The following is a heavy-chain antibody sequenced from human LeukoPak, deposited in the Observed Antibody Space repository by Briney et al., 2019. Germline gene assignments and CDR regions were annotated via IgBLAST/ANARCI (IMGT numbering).Heavy chain of an antibody. J-gene: IGHJ5*02. Sequence: KPSETLSLTCTVSGGSISSSSYYWGWIRQPPGKGLEWIGSIYYSGSTYYNPSLKSRVTISVDTSNNQFSLKLTSVTAADTAVYYCARHVPSTIFFNWFDPWGQGTLVTVSS. CDR1: GGSISSSSYY. V-gene: IGHV4-39*01. CDR2: IYYSGST. CDR3: ARHVPSTIFFNWFDP. D-gene: IGHD3-3*01.